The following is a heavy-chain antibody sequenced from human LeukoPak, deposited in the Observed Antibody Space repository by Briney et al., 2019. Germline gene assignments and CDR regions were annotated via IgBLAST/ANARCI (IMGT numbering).Heavy chain of an antibody. CDR2: INHSGST. CDR3: ARNDCSGGSCYPPAS. J-gene: IGHJ5*02. V-gene: IGHV4-34*01. D-gene: IGHD2-15*01. CDR1: GGSFSGYY. Sequence: PSETLSLTCAVYGGSFSGYYWSWIRRPPGKGLEWIGEINHSGSTNYNPSLKRRVTISVDTSKNQFSLKLSSVTAADTAVYYCARNDCSGGSCYPPASWGQGTLVTVSS.